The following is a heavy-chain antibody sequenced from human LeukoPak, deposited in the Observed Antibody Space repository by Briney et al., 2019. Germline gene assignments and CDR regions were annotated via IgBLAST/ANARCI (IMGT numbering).Heavy chain of an antibody. Sequence: SETLSLTCTVSGGSISGSSFYWGWIRQPPGKGLEWIGSIYYSGSTYYKPSLKSRVTISADTSKNQFFLNLSSVTAADTAVYYCARRDKVEQLYYYDSSGSYPGAFDIWGQRTMVTVSS. CDR3: ARRDKVEQLYYYDSSGSYPGAFDI. CDR2: IYYSGST. CDR1: GGSISGSSFY. D-gene: IGHD3-22*01. J-gene: IGHJ3*02. V-gene: IGHV4-39*01.